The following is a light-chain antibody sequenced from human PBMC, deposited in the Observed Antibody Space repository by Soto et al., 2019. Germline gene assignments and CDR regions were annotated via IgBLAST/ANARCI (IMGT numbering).Light chain of an antibody. J-gene: IGLJ1*01. V-gene: IGLV2-14*01. CDR3: SSYTSSRTRV. CDR2: EVS. CDR1: SSDVGGYNY. Sequence: QSALTQPASVSGSPGQSITISCTGTSSDVGGYNYVSWYQQHPGKAPKLMIYEVSNRHSGVSTRFSGSKSGNTASLTISGLQAEDEADYYCSSYTSSRTRVFGTGTKVTVL.